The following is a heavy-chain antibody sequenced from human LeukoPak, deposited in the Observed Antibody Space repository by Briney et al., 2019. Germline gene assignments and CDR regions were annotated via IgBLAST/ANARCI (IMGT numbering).Heavy chain of an antibody. D-gene: IGHD3-22*01. J-gene: IGHJ4*02. V-gene: IGHV4-39*01. CDR1: GGSFSGYY. CDR3: AKHEGSYYDKSGYTFDF. CDR2: IHSSGNS. Sequence: SETLSLTCAVYGGSFSGYYWGWVRQPPGKGLEWIGSIHSSGNSYCNPSLKSRVTLSVDTSKNQFSLKLCSVTAADRAVYYCAKHEGSYYDKSGYTFDFWGLGTLVTVSS.